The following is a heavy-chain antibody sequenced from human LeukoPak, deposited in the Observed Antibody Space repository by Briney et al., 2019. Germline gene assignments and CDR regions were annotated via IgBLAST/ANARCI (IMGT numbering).Heavy chain of an antibody. CDR2: ISGSGGST. Sequence: GGSLRLSCAASGFTFSSYAMSWVRQAPGKGLEWVSAISGSGGSTYYADSMKGRFTISRDNSKNTLYLQMNSLRAEDTAVYYCAKDGSLGSYFDYWGQGTLVTVSS. CDR1: GFTFSSYA. V-gene: IGHV3-23*01. CDR3: AKDGSLGSYFDY. D-gene: IGHD1-26*01. J-gene: IGHJ4*02.